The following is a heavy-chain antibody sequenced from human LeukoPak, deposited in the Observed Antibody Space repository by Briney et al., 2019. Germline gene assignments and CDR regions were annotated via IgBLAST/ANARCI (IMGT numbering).Heavy chain of an antibody. CDR3: ARVGIAVAGTRPNYYYGMDV. J-gene: IGHJ6*02. CDR1: GGTFSSYA. CDR2: ISAYNGNT. V-gene: IGHV1-18*01. D-gene: IGHD6-19*01. Sequence: ASVKVSCKASGGTFSSYAISWVRQAPGQGLEWMGWISAYNGNTNYAQKLQGRVTMTTDTSTSTAYMELRSLRSDDTAVYYCARVGIAVAGTRPNYYYGMDVWGQGTTVTVSS.